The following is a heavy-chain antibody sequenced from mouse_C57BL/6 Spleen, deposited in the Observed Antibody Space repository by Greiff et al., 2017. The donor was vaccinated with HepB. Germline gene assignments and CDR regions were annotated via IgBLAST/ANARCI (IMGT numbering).Heavy chain of an antibody. Sequence: VQLQQSGAELVRPGASVTLSCKASGYTFTDYEMHWVKQTPVHGLEWIGAIDPETGGTAYNQKFKGKAILTADKSSSTAYMELRSLTSEDSAVYYCTRGRGDYYAMDYWGQGTSVTVSS. CDR3: TRGRGDYYAMDY. CDR2: IDPETGGT. V-gene: IGHV1-15*01. J-gene: IGHJ4*01. CDR1: GYTFTDYE.